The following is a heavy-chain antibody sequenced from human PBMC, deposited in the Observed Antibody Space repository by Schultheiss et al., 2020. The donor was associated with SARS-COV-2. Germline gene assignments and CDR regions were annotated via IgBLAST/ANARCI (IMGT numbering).Heavy chain of an antibody. D-gene: IGHD6-19*01. V-gene: IGHV3-64D*06. CDR3: VKDLYSSGWFLLDY. CDR2: ISSNGGST. Sequence: GGSLRLFCAASGFTFSDYYMSWIRQAPGKGLEYVSAISSNGGSTYYADSVKGRFTISRDNSKNTLYLQMSSLRAEDTAVYYCVKDLYSSGWFLLDYWGQGTLVTVSS. CDR1: GFTFSDYY. J-gene: IGHJ4*02.